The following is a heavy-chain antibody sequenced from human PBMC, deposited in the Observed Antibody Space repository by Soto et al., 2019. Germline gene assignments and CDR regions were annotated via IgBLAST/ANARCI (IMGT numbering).Heavy chain of an antibody. CDR3: ARDYYDTSGYFGPFDY. CDR1: GYTFTGYY. Sequence: ASVKVSCKASGYTFTGYYMHWVRQAPGQGLEGMGWINPNSGGTNYAQKFQGWVTMTRDTSISTAYMELSRLRSDDTAVYYCARDYYDTSGYFGPFDYWGQGTPVTVSS. D-gene: IGHD3-22*01. V-gene: IGHV1-2*04. CDR2: INPNSGGT. J-gene: IGHJ4*02.